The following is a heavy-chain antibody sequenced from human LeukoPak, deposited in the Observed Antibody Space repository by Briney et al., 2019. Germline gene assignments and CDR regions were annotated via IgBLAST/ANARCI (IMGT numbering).Heavy chain of an antibody. V-gene: IGHV3-30*18. J-gene: IGHJ5*02. D-gene: IGHD2-15*01. CDR3: AKAPPASGGIDP. CDR2: ISYDGSNK. CDR1: GFTFSSYG. Sequence: GSLRLSCAASGFTFSSYGMHWVRQAPGKGLEWVAVISYDGSNKYYADSVKGRFTISRDNSKNTLHLQMNSLRAEDTAVYYCAKAPPASGGIDPWGQGTLVTVSS.